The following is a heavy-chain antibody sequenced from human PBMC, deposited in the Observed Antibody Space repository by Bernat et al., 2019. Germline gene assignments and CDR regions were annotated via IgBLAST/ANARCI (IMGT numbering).Heavy chain of an antibody. CDR2: ISFHGTNK. J-gene: IGHJ6*02. V-gene: IGHV3-30-3*01. D-gene: IGHD5/OR15-5a*01. CDR1: GFTFSDYG. CDR3: ARDLFVSYYYYGMDV. Sequence: VQLVETGGGLIQPGGSLRLSCAASGFTFSDYGMHWVRQAPGLGLEWVAFISFHGTNKYHADSVKGRFTISRDNPKNALYLQMDSLRAEDTAVYYCARDLFVSYYYYGMDVWGQGTTVTVSS.